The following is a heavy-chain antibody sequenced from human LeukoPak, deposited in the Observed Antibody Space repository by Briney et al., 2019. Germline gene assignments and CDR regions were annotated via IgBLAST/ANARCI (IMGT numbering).Heavy chain of an antibody. CDR2: INPSGGST. D-gene: IGHD4-23*01. J-gene: IGHJ3*02. V-gene: IGHV1-46*01. Sequence: GASVKVSCKASGYTFASYYMHWVRQAPGQGLEWMGIINPSGGSTSYAQKFQGRVTMTRDISTGTVYMELSSLRSEDTAVYYCARAKIRHGGASCSAFDIWGQGTMVTVSS. CDR1: GYTFASYY. CDR3: ARAKIRHGGASCSAFDI.